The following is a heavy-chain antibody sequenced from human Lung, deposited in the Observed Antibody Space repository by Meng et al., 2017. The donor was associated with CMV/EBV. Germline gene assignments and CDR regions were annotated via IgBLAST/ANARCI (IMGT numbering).Heavy chain of an antibody. Sequence: SXTXSLXCTVSGYSISSGYYWGWIRQPPGKGLEWIGSIYHSGSTYYNPSLKSRVTISVDTSKNQFSLKLSSVTAADTAVYYCARVSCSSTSCYDYWGQGTXVTVSS. J-gene: IGHJ4*02. CDR2: IYHSGST. CDR3: ARVSCSSTSCYDY. V-gene: IGHV4-38-2*02. D-gene: IGHD2-2*01. CDR1: GYSISSGYY.